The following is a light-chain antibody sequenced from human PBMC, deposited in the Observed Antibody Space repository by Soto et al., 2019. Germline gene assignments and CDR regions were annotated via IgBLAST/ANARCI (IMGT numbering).Light chain of an antibody. CDR1: QSISSS. CDR3: QQYNDWRYT. CDR2: GAS. V-gene: IGKV3-15*01. J-gene: IGKJ2*01. Sequence: IVMTQSPATLSVSPGERATLSCRASQSISSSLAWYQLKPGQASRLLIYGASTRATGIPARFSGSGSGTEFTLTISSLQSEDFAVYYCQQYNDWRYTFGQGTKLEIK.